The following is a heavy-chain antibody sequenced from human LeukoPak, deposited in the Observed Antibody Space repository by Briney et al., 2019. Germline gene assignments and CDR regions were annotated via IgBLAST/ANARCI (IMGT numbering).Heavy chain of an antibody. V-gene: IGHV3-48*04. D-gene: IGHD3-22*01. CDR1: GFTFSSYA. CDR2: ISSSGSTI. Sequence: GGSLRLSYAASGFTFSSYAMSWVRQAPGKGLEWVSYISSSGSTIYYADSVKGRFTISKDNTKNSLYLQMNSLRAEDTAVYYCARGGGYFLNFDYWGQGTLVTVSS. J-gene: IGHJ4*02. CDR3: ARGGGYFLNFDY.